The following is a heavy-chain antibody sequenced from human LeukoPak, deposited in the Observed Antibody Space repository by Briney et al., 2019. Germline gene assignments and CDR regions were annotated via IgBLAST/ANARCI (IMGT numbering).Heavy chain of an antibody. D-gene: IGHD3-22*01. CDR2: INPNNGGT. Sequence: ASVKVSCKASGYTFTGYYMHWVRQAPGQGLEWMGWINPNNGGTNYAQKFQGRVTMTRDTSISTAYMELSRLRSDDTPVYYCAMSHDYYDSSGYYYFDCWGQGTLVTVSS. J-gene: IGHJ4*02. CDR1: GYTFTGYY. CDR3: AMSHDYYDSSGYYYFDC. V-gene: IGHV1-2*02.